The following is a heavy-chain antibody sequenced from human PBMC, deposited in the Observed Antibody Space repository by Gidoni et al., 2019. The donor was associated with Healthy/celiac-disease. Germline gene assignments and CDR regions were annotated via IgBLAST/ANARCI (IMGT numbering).Heavy chain of an antibody. CDR3: AKAVTLVVVADSWYFDL. CDR2: ISGSGGST. D-gene: IGHD2-15*01. Sequence: EVQLLESGGGLVQPGGSLRLSCAASGFPFSSYAMSWVRQAPGKGLEWVSAISGSGGSTYYADSVKGRFTISRDNSKNTLYLQMNSLRAEDTAVYYCAKAVTLVVVADSWYFDLWGRGTLVTVSS. V-gene: IGHV3-23*01. J-gene: IGHJ2*01. CDR1: GFPFSSYA.